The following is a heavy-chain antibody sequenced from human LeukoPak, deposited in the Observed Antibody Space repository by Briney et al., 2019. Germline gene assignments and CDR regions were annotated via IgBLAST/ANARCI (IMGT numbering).Heavy chain of an antibody. CDR3: ARDLAAAGKGVDY. Sequence: GGSLRLSCAASGFIFSNYWMSWVRQAPGKGLEWVANIKQDGNEMYYVDSVKGRFTISRDNAKNSLYLQMNSLRAEDTAVYYCARDLAAAGKGVDYWGQGTLVTVSS. CDR2: IKQDGNEM. J-gene: IGHJ4*02. CDR1: GFIFSNYW. D-gene: IGHD6-13*01. V-gene: IGHV3-7*01.